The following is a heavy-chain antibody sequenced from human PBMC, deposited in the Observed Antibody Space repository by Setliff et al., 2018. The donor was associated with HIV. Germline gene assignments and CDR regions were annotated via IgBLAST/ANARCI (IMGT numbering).Heavy chain of an antibody. V-gene: IGHV3-48*01. J-gene: IGHJ4*02. CDR3: VRDRDWAFDY. CDR2: NGIIDGAK. Sequence: GGSLRLSCAASGFTFSSYSMNWVRQAPGKGLEWISYNGIIDGAKHYADSMEGRFTISRDDAKNSLYLQMDSLRAEDTAVYYCVRDRDWAFDYWGQGILVTVSS. D-gene: IGHD3-9*01. CDR1: GFTFSSYS.